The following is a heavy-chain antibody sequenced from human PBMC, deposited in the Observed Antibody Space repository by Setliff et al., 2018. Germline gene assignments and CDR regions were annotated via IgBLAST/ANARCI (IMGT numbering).Heavy chain of an antibody. J-gene: IGHJ4*02. Sequence: PSETLSLTCAVYGGSFSGYYWSWIRQPPGKGLEWIGEINHSGTTYYNPSLKSRVTIFVDTSKDQFSLNLNSVTAADTGVYYCASCRYQVPYDYWGQGILVTVSS. CDR2: INHSGTT. D-gene: IGHD2-2*01. CDR1: GGSFSGYY. V-gene: IGHV4-34*01. CDR3: ASCRYQVPYDY.